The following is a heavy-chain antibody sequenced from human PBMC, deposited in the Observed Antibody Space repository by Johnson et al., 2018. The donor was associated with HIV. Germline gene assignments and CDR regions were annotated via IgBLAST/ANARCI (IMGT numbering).Heavy chain of an antibody. CDR1: GFTVSSNY. Sequence: EVQLVESGGGLIQPWGSLRLSCAASGFTVSSNYMSWVRQAPGKGLEWVSVIYSGGRTYYADSVKGRFTISRDNSRNTLYLQMNSLRVEDTAVYYCAKVPYGGSADDAFDIWGQGTMVTVSS. CDR3: AKVPYGGSADDAFDI. J-gene: IGHJ3*02. V-gene: IGHV3-53*01. D-gene: IGHD1-26*01. CDR2: IYSGGRT.